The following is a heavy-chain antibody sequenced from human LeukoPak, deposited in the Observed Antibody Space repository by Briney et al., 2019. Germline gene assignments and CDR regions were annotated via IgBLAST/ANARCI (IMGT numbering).Heavy chain of an antibody. CDR2: ILHDDSNK. D-gene: IGHD2-21*01. V-gene: IGHV3-30-3*01. CDR3: ARDRPSSLWFDAFDI. CDR1: GITFSGYT. Sequence: PGGCLRLSCAGSGITFSGYTMHWVRQAPGKGLEWVAFILHDDSNKYSADSVKGRFSISRDASRNTLYLQMNSLRVEDTAVYYCARDRPSSLWFDAFDIWGQGTVVT. J-gene: IGHJ3*02.